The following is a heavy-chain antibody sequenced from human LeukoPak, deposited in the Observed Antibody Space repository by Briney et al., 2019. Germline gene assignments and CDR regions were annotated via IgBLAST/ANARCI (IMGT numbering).Heavy chain of an antibody. D-gene: IGHD3-3*01. J-gene: IGHJ4*02. CDR2: IYTSGST. V-gene: IGHV4-4*07. CDR3: ARDNRKQPIFGALDY. Sequence: SETLSLTCTVSGGSISSYYWSWIRQPAGKGLEWIGRIYTSGSTNYNPSLKSRVTMSVDTSKNQFSLKLSSVTAADTAVYYCARDNRKQPIFGALDYWGQGTLVTVSS. CDR1: GGSISSYY.